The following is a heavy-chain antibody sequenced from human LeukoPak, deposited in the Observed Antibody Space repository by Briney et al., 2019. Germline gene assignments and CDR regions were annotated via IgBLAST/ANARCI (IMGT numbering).Heavy chain of an antibody. J-gene: IGHJ6*02. Sequence: GESLRLSCAASGFTFSSYWMHWVRQAPGKGLVWVSRINSDGSSTSYADSVKGRFTISRDNAKNTLYLQMNSLRAEDTAVYYCARDLLDCSSTSCKYYYYGMDVWGQGTTVTVSS. CDR3: ARDLLDCSSTSCKYYYYGMDV. CDR2: INSDGSST. V-gene: IGHV3-74*01. D-gene: IGHD2-2*01. CDR1: GFTFSSYW.